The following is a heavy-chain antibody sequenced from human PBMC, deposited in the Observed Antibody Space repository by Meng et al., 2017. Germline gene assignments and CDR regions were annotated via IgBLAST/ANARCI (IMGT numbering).Heavy chain of an antibody. CDR1: GGTFSSYA. D-gene: IGHD5-18*01. J-gene: IGHJ4*02. CDR2: IIPIFGTA. CDR3: ARALRWYSYGFDY. V-gene: IGHV1-69*13. Sequence: SVKVSCKASGGTFSSYAISWVRQAPGQGLEWMGGIIPIFGTANYAQKFQGRVTITADESTSTAYMELSSLRSEDTAVYYCARALRWYSYGFDYWGQGTLVTVSS.